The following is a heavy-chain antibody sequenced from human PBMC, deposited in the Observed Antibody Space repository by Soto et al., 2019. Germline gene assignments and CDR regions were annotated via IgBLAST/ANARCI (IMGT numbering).Heavy chain of an antibody. J-gene: IGHJ4*02. D-gene: IGHD3-3*01. V-gene: IGHV3-23*01. CDR3: AKAGFETYYDFWIGYYFDY. CDR2: ISGSVDSK. Sequence: PGGSLRLSCAASGFTFSSYALSWVRQAPGKGLEWVSTISGSVDSKYHADSVMGRFTISRDNSKNTLYLQMNSLRAEDTAVYFCAKAGFETYYDFWIGYYFDYWGQGALVTVSS. CDR1: GFTFSSYA.